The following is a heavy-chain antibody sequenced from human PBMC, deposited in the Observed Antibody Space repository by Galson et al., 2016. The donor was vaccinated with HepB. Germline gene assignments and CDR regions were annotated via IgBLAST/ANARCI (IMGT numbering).Heavy chain of an antibody. J-gene: IGHJ4*02. V-gene: IGHV3-23*01. Sequence: SLRLSCAASGFIFSNYGMSWVRRAPGKGLEWVSAISGGGGSTYYADSVKGRFTISRDNSKNTLYLQMNSLRVEDTALYYCAKLEGNNVAYWGQGTMVTVSS. CDR3: AKLEGNNVAY. D-gene: IGHD1/OR15-1a*01. CDR1: GFIFSNYG. CDR2: ISGGGGST.